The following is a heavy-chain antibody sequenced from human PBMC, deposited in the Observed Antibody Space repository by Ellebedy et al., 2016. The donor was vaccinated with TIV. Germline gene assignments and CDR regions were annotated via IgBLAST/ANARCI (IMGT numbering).Heavy chain of an antibody. D-gene: IGHD4-17*01. CDR1: GFSFRSYW. J-gene: IGHJ5*02. V-gene: IGHV3-7*01. CDR2: IYQDGSVQ. Sequence: PGGSLRPSCAATGFSFRSYWMSWVRQAPGKGLEWVANIYQDGSVQYSLDSLKGRFTISRDNAINSLFLQMNSLRAGDTAMYYCARRGSYGDYAVQVNSWFDRWGRGTLVTVSS. CDR3: ARRGSYGDYAVQVNSWFDR.